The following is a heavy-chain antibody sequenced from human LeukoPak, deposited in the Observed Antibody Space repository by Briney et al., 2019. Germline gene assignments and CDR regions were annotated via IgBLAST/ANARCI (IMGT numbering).Heavy chain of an antibody. CDR2: IKQDGSER. J-gene: IGHJ4*02. D-gene: IGHD6-19*01. Sequence: GGSLRLSCAASGFTFSSHWMSWVRQAPGKGLEWVANIKQDGSERYYVDSVKGRFTISRDNAKNSLYLQMNSLRAEDTAVYYCARDGSGLLYWGQGTLVTVSS. CDR3: ARDGSGLLY. CDR1: GFTFSSHW. V-gene: IGHV3-7*03.